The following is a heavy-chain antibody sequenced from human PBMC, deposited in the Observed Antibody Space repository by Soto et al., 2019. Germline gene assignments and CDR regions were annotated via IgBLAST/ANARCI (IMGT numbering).Heavy chain of an antibody. Sequence: GGSLRLSCAASGFTFSSYWMSWVRQAPGQGLEWVANIKQDGSEKYYVDSVKGRFTISRDNAKNSLYMQMNSLRAEDTAVYYCARDRRDLYSYGPYFDYWGQGTPVTVSS. CDR2: IKQDGSEK. CDR3: ARDRRDLYSYGPYFDY. J-gene: IGHJ4*02. V-gene: IGHV3-7*01. D-gene: IGHD5-18*01. CDR1: GFTFSSYW.